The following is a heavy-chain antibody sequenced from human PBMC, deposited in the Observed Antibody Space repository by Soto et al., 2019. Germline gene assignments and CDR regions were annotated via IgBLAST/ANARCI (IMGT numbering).Heavy chain of an antibody. CDR1: GGSISSGDYY. CDR2: IYYSGST. CDR3: ARGWNYYDSSGYNFQYYFDY. V-gene: IGHV4-30-4*01. D-gene: IGHD3-22*01. J-gene: IGHJ4*02. Sequence: PSETLSLTCTVSGGSISSGDYYWSWIRQHPGKGLEWIGYIYYSGSTYYNPSLKSRVTISVDTSKNQFSLKLSSVTAADTAVYYCARGWNYYDSSGYNFQYYFDYWGQGTLVTVSS.